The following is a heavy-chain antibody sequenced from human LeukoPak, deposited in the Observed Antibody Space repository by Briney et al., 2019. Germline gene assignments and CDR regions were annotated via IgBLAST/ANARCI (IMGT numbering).Heavy chain of an antibody. CDR2: ISSSSTI. J-gene: IGHJ3*02. V-gene: IGHV3-48*01. CDR3: ARDPGTMDAFDI. D-gene: IGHD1-14*01. Sequence: GGSLRLSCAASGFTFSSYSMNWVRQAPGKGLEWVSYISSSSTIYYADSVKGRFTISRDNAKNSLYLQMNSLRAEDTAVYYCARDPGTMDAFDIWGQGTMVTVSS. CDR1: GFTFSSYS.